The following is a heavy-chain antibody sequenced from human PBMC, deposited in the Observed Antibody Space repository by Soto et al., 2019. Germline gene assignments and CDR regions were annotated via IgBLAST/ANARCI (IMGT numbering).Heavy chain of an antibody. CDR3: AKILYECWSGEGY. CDR2: IYYSGST. CDR1: GGAISSCCCY. V-gene: IGHV4-31*03. Sequence: QVQLQQSGPGLVKPSQTLSLTCTVTGGAISSCCCYWSWIRQHPGKGLEWIGYIYYSGSTYYNPSLRSRFTVSVDSSKNLFSLKLCSVTAAATAVYYCAKILYECWSGEGYWGQGTLVTVSS. J-gene: IGHJ4*02. D-gene: IGHD3-3*01.